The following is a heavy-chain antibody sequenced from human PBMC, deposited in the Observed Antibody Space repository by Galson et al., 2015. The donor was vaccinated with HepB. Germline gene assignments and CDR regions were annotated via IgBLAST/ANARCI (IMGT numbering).Heavy chain of an antibody. D-gene: IGHD2-2*01. V-gene: IGHV3-33*01. J-gene: IGHJ4*02. CDR1: GFTFSSYG. Sequence: SLRLSCAASGFTFSSYGMHWVRQAPGKGLEWVAFIWYDGSNKYYADSVKGRFTISRDNSKNTLYLQMNSLRAEDTAVYYCARDLGCSTTSCQYYFDYWGQGILVTVSS. CDR3: ARDLGCSTTSCQYYFDY. CDR2: IWYDGSNK.